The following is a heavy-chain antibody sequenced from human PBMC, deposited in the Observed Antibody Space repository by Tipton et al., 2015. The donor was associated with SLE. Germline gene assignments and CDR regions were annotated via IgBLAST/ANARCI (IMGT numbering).Heavy chain of an antibody. V-gene: IGHV4-59*08. CDR2: IDYNGST. Sequence: TLSLTCTVSGGSLSTYYWSWIRQPPGKGLEWIGYIDYNGSTNYKASLRSRVSISVDTSKNQFSLQLTSVTAADTAIYYCAGDFWSGYFDFWGQGALVTVSS. D-gene: IGHD3-3*01. CDR1: GGSLSTYY. J-gene: IGHJ4*02. CDR3: AGDFWSGYFDF.